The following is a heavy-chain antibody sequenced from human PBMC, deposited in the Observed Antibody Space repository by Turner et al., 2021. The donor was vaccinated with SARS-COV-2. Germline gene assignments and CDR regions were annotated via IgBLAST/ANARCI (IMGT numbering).Heavy chain of an antibody. V-gene: IGHV3-48*01. J-gene: IGHJ4*02. CDR1: GFTFSSYS. CDR2: ISSSSSSI. Sequence: EVQLVESGGGLVQPGGSLRLSCAASGFTFSSYSMNWVRQAPGRGLEWVSYISSSSSSIYYADSVKGRFTISRDNAKNSLYLQMNSLRAEDTAVYYCASIGGGLLDYWGQGTLVTVSS. D-gene: IGHD1-26*01. CDR3: ASIGGGLLDY.